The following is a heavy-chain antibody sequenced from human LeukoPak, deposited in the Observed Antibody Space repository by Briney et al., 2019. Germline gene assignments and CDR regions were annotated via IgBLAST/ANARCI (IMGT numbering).Heavy chain of an antibody. CDR2: IYSGGST. CDR1: GFTVSSNY. CDR3: ARARVGCTNYAFDI. J-gene: IGHJ3*02. D-gene: IGHD2-8*01. V-gene: IGHV3-53*01. Sequence: GGYLRLSCAASGFTVSSNYLSWVRQAPGQGLEWVSVIYSGGSTYYADSVKGRFTISRDNSKNTLHLQMNSLRAEDTAVYYCARARVGCTNYAFDIWGQGTMVTVSS.